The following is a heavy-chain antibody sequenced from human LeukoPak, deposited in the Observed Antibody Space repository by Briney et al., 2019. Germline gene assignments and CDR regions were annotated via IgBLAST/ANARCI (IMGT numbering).Heavy chain of an antibody. CDR3: ARAGYCSSTSCYEDY. CDR1: GGTFISYA. V-gene: IGHV1-69*01. CDR2: IIPIFGTA. D-gene: IGHD2-2*01. J-gene: IGHJ4*02. Sequence: ASVKVSCKASGGTFISYAISWVRQAPGQGLEWMGGIIPIFGTANYAQKFQGRVTITADEYTSTAYMELSSLRSEDTAVYYCARAGYCSSTSCYEDYWGQGTLVTVSS.